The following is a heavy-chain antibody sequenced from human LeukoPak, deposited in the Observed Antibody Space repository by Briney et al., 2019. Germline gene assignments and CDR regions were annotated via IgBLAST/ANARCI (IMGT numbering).Heavy chain of an antibody. CDR1: GFTFSTYA. J-gene: IGHJ1*01. CDR2: ISGSGGST. V-gene: IGHV3-23*01. Sequence: GGSLRLSCTGSGFTFSTYAMSWVRQAPGKGLEWVSVISGSGGSTYYADPVKGRLTISRDNSKNTLYLQMSSLRAEDTAVYYCARDLGYSLGARSPWGQGTLVTVSS. CDR3: ARDLGYSLGARSP. D-gene: IGHD5-12*01.